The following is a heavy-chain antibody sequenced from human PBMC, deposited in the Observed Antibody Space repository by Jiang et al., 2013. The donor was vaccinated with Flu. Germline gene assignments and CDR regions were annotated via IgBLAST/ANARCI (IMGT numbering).Heavy chain of an antibody. CDR2: IIPIFGTA. V-gene: IGHV1-69*01. J-gene: IGHJ3*02. Sequence: GIIPIFGTANYAQKFQGRVTITADESTSTAYMELSSLRSEDTAVYYCARGSRDGYNSGDAFDIWGQGTMVTVSS. CDR3: ARGSRDGYNSGDAFDI. D-gene: IGHD5-24*01.